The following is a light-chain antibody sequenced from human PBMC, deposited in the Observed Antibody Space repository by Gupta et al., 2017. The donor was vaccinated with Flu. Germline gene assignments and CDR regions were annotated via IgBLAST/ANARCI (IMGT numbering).Light chain of an antibody. CDR3: QQHNHWPPA. CDR1: HGVSVN. J-gene: IGKJ4*01. V-gene: IGKV3-15*01. CDR2: AAS. Sequence: GESATLSCRTTHGVSVNLAWYQQKLGQAPRLLIYAASTRATGVPARFSGSGSGTQFTLTITILHSEVAAVYYCQQHNHWPPAFGGGTKVEIK.